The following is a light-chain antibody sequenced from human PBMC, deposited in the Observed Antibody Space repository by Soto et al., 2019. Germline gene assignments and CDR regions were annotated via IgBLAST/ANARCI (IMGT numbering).Light chain of an antibody. CDR3: CSYAGSYSSL. V-gene: IGLV2-11*01. CDR2: DVS. CDR1: SSDVGGSNY. Sequence: QSVLTQPHSVSGSPGQSVTISCTGTSSDVGGSNYVSWYQQHPGKAPKLMIYDVSKRPSGVPDRFSGSKSGNTASLTISGLQAEDEADYYCCSYAGSYSSLFGGGTKLTVL. J-gene: IGLJ3*02.